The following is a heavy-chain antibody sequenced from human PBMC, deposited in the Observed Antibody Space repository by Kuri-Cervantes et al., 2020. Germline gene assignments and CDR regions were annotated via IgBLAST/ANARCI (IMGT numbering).Heavy chain of an antibody. Sequence: ESLKISCTVSGGSVSSGSYYWSWIRQPPGKGLEWIGYIYYSGSTNYNPSLESRVTISVDTSKNQFSLKLSSVTAADTAVYYCAREGGWQQPVLDYWGQGTLVTVSS. D-gene: IGHD6-13*01. V-gene: IGHV4-61*01. CDR1: GGSVSSGSYY. CDR3: AREGGWQQPVLDY. CDR2: IYYSGST. J-gene: IGHJ4*02.